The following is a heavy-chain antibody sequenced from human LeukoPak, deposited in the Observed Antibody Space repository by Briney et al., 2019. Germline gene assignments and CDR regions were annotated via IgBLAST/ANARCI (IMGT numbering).Heavy chain of an antibody. V-gene: IGHV3-74*01. CDR3: ATGIVTY. J-gene: IGHJ4*02. D-gene: IGHD1-26*01. Sequence: PGGSLRLSCAASGFTFSSYWIHWVRQAPGKGLVWVSRINGVGSSTNYADSVKGRFTISRDNAKNSLYLQMNSLRVEDSGVYYCATGIVTYWGQGTLVTVSS. CDR2: INGVGSST. CDR1: GFTFSSYW.